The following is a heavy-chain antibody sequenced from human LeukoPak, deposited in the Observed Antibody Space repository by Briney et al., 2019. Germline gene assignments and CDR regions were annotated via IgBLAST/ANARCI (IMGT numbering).Heavy chain of an antibody. J-gene: IGHJ6*03. CDR2: IYPGDSDT. CDR3: ASTAAAGGGNYYYYMDV. D-gene: IGHD6-13*01. Sequence: GESLKISCKGSGYSFNTYWIGWVRQMPGKGLEWMGIIYPGDSDTKYSPSFQGQVTISADKSISTAYLQWSSLKASDTAMYYCASTAAAGGGNYYYYMDVWGKGTTVTVSS. V-gene: IGHV5-51*01. CDR1: GYSFNTYW.